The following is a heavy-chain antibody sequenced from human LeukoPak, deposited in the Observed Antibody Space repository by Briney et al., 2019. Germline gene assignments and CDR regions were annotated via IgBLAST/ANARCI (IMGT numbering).Heavy chain of an antibody. CDR1: GFTFSNYV. CDR2: ISGSGGTT. D-gene: IGHD4-17*01. Sequence: PGGSLRLSCVAAGFTFSNYVMSWVRQTPGKGLEWVSSISGSGGTTYYADSVKGRFTIPRDNSRNTLYLQMNSLRAEDTAVYYCAKDRVSTVTTNYFDYWGQGTLVTVSS. V-gene: IGHV3-23*01. CDR3: AKDRVSTVTTNYFDY. J-gene: IGHJ4*02.